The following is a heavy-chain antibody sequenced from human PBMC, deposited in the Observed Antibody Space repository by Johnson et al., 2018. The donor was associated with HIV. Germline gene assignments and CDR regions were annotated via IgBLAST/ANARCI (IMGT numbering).Heavy chain of an antibody. CDR3: ARDSPPQDTMIIVIFTFALDM. Sequence: QMMLVESGGGVVQPGRSLRLSCAASGFTFSNYAVHWLRQTPGKGLEWVAVISYDGTKKNYADSVKGRFSISRDNSENTVYLQLDSLTSEETAVYYCARDSPPQDTMIIVIFTFALDMWGQGTRVTVSS. CDR1: GFTFSNYA. CDR2: ISYDGTKK. V-gene: IGHV3-30*04. J-gene: IGHJ3*02. D-gene: IGHD3-22*01.